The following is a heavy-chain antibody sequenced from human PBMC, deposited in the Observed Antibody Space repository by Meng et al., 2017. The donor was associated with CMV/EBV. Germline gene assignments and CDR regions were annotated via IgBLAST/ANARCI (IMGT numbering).Heavy chain of an antibody. V-gene: IGHV2-5*01. J-gene: IGHJ4*02. CDR3: AHSYQYYDFWSGYSFDY. Sequence: SGPPLVNPTQTLTLTCTFSWLSLSPSGVGVGWIRQPPGKALEWLALIYWNDDKRYSPSLKSRLTITKDTSKNQVVLTMTNMDPVDTATYYCAHSYQYYDFWSGYSFDYWGQGTLVTVSS. CDR1: WLSLSPSGVG. D-gene: IGHD3-3*01. CDR2: IYWNDDK.